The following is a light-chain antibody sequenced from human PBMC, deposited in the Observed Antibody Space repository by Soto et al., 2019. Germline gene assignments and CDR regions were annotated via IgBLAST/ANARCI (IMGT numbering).Light chain of an antibody. CDR2: GNS. J-gene: IGLJ2*01. CDR1: SSNIGAGYD. Sequence: QSVLTQPPSVSGAPGQRVTISCTGSSSNIGAGYDVHWYQHLPGTAPKLLIYGNSNRPSWVPDRFSGSKSGTSASPAITGLQAEDVADHCCQSYDSSLRGVVFGGGTSSPS. V-gene: IGLV1-40*01. CDR3: QSYDSSLRGVV.